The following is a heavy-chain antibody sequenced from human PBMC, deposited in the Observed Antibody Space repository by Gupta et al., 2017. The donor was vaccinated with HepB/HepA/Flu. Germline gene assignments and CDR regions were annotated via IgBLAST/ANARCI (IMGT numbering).Heavy chain of an antibody. D-gene: IGHD3-3*01. CDR2: INHSGST. V-gene: IGHV4-34*01. J-gene: IGHJ6*03. CDR3: ARARSYDFWSGYYSPYYYYMDV. Sequence: QVQLQQWGAGLLKPSETLSLTCAVYGGSFSGYYWSWIRQPPGKGLEWIGEINHSGSTNYNPSLKSRVTISVDTSKNQFSLKLSSVTAADTAVYYCARARSYDFWSGYYSPYYYYMDVWGKGTTVTVSS. CDR1: GGSFSGYY.